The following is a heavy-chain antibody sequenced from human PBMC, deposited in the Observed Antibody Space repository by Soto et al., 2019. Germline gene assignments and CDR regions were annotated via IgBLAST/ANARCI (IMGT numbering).Heavy chain of an antibody. D-gene: IGHD2-15*01. CDR3: AKDGGLGYCSGGSCSEYYYYYYGMDV. Sequence: PVGSLRLSCAASGFTLSSYAMSWVRQAPGKGLEWVSAISGSGGSTYYADSVKGRFTISRDNSKNTLYLQMNSLRAEDTAVYYCAKDGGLGYCSGGSCSEYYYYYYGMDVWGQGTTVTVSS. J-gene: IGHJ6*02. CDR1: GFTLSSYA. CDR2: ISGSGGST. V-gene: IGHV3-23*01.